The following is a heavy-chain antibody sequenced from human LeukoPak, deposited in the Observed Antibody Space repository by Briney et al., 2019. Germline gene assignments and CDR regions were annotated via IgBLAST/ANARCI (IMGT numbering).Heavy chain of an antibody. CDR1: GRSFSGYY. CDR3: ASYRPTSIYWFFDL. Sequence: PSETLSLTCAVYGRSFSGYYWSWIRQPPGKGLEWIGEINHSGSTNYNPSLKSRVTISVDTSKNQFSLKLSSVTAADTAVYYCASYRPTSIYWFFDLWGRGTLVIVSS. V-gene: IGHV4-34*01. J-gene: IGHJ2*01. CDR2: INHSGST. D-gene: IGHD1-26*01.